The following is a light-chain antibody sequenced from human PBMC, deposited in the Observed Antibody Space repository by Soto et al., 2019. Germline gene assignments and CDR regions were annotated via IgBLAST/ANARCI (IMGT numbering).Light chain of an antibody. J-gene: IGKJ4*01. V-gene: IGKV4-1*01. CDR1: QSVLYSSNNKNY. CDR3: QQYYTTPT. CDR2: WAS. Sequence: DIVMTQSPDSLAVSLGERATINCKSSQSVLYSSNNKNYLAWYQHKPGQPPKLLIYWASTRESGVPDRFSGSGSGTDLTLTISSLQAEDVAIYYCQQYYTTPTFGGGTKVEIK.